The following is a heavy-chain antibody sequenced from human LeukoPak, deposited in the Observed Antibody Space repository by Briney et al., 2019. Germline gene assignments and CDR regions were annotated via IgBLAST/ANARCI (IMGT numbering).Heavy chain of an antibody. CDR2: IYYSGST. CDR1: GGSISSYY. Sequence: SETLSLTCTVSGGSISSYYWSWIRQPPGKGLEWIGYIYYSGSTNYNPSLKSRVTISVDTSKNQFSLKLSSVTAADTAVYYCARYIYCSSTSCYRYFDYWGQGTLVTVSS. CDR3: ARYIYCSSTSCYRYFDY. V-gene: IGHV4-59*01. J-gene: IGHJ4*02. D-gene: IGHD2-2*01.